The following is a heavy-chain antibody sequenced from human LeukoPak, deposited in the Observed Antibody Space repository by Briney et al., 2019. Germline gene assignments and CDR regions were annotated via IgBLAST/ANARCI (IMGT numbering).Heavy chain of an antibody. CDR2: IIPILGIA. CDR1: GGTFSSYA. J-gene: IGHJ6*02. D-gene: IGHD4-23*01. Sequence: SVKVSCKASGGTFSSYAISWVRQAPGQGLEWMGRIIPILGIANYAQKFQGRVTITADKSTSTAYMELSSLRSEDTAVYYCARAGQMTTVAAFYYYYGMDVWGQGTTVTVSS. CDR3: ARAGQMTTVAAFYYYYGMDV. V-gene: IGHV1-69*04.